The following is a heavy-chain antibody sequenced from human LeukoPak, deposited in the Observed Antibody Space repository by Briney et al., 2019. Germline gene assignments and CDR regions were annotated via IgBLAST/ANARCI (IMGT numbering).Heavy chain of an antibody. D-gene: IGHD3-3*01. Sequence: GGSLRLSCAASGFTFSSYSMNWVRQAPGKGLGWVSSISSSSTYIYYADSVKGRFTISRDNSKDTLFLQMNSLRAEDTAVYYCAKDFWSGYRDPHFDYWGQGTLVTVSS. CDR2: ISSSSTYI. CDR1: GFTFSSYS. V-gene: IGHV3-21*04. CDR3: AKDFWSGYRDPHFDY. J-gene: IGHJ4*02.